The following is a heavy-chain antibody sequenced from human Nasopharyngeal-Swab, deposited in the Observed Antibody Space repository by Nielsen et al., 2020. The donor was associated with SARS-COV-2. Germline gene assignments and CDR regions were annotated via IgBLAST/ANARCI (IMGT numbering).Heavy chain of an antibody. D-gene: IGHD5-12*01. CDR1: GSVFSYYE. Sequence: GGSLRLSCAASGSVFSYYEMNWVRQAPGKGLEWISYISTTTATIYYADSVKGRFTISRDNAKNSLYLQMNSLRAEDTAVYYCAREVPYSGHDDAFDLWGQGTMVTVSS. V-gene: IGHV3-48*03. J-gene: IGHJ3*01. CDR2: ISTTTATI. CDR3: AREVPYSGHDDAFDL.